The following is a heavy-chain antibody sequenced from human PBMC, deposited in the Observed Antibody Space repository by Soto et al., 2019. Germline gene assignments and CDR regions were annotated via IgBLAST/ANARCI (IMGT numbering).Heavy chain of an antibody. V-gene: IGHV1-18*01. CDR1: GYTFTNYG. Sequence: ASVKVSCKTSGYTFTNYGISWVRQAPGQGLEWMGWISGYNGNTNYAQKVQGRVTMTTDTSTSTAYMELRSLTSDDTAVYYCARSGATVTTYLDHWGQGTLVTVSS. D-gene: IGHD4-4*01. CDR3: ARSGATVTTYLDH. J-gene: IGHJ4*02. CDR2: ISGYNGNT.